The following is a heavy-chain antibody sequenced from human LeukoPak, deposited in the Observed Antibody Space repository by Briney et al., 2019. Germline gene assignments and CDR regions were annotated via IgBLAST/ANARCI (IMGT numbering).Heavy chain of an antibody. CDR3: ARDQARPYYYGSGSSDYYYYGMDV. V-gene: IGHV1-69*04. J-gene: IGHJ6*02. D-gene: IGHD3-10*01. CDR1: GGTFSSYA. CDR2: IIPILGIA. Sequence: ASVEVSCKASGGTFSSYAISWVRQAPGQGLEWMGRIIPILGIANYAQKFQGRVTITADKSTSTAYMELSSLRSEDTAVYYCARDQARPYYYGSGSSDYYYYGMDVWGQGTTVTVSS.